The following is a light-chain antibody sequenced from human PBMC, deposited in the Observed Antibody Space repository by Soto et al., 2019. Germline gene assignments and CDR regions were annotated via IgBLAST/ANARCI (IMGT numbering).Light chain of an antibody. J-gene: IGLJ2*01. Sequence: QSALTQPACVSGFLEQWITLPCTGTASEFGGYAYVSWYQRHPAKAPKLIIYDVNNRPSGVSNRFSGSKSGNTASLTISGLQAEDGADYYCTSYASGSSHVVFGGGTKLTVL. CDR3: TSYASGSSHVV. V-gene: IGLV2-14*01. CDR2: DVN. CDR1: ASEFGGYAY.